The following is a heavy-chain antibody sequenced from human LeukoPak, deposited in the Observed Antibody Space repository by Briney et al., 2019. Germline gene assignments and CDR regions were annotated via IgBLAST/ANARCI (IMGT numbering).Heavy chain of an antibody. CDR2: IYSGGST. V-gene: IGHV3-66*02. D-gene: IGHD2-15*01. Sequence: GGSLRLSCAASGFTVSSNYMSWVRQAPGKGLEWVSVIYSGGSTYYADSVKGRFTISRDNSKNTLYLQMNSLRAEDTAVYYCARVGDCSGGSCYSDFYYFDYWGQGTLVTVSS. J-gene: IGHJ4*02. CDR1: GFTVSSNY. CDR3: ARVGDCSGGSCYSDFYYFDY.